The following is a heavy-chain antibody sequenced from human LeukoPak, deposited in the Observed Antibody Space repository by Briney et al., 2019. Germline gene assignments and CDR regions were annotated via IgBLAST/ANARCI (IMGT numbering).Heavy chain of an antibody. D-gene: IGHD6-13*01. CDR3: ARDRTIAAAGTPADY. J-gene: IGHJ4*02. Sequence: GGSLRLSCAASGFTFSSYSMNWVRQAPGKGLEWVSYISSSSSYIYYADSLKGRFTISRDNSKNTLYLQMNSLRAEDTAIYYCARDRTIAAAGTPADYWGQGTLVTVSS. V-gene: IGHV3-21*01. CDR2: ISSSSSYI. CDR1: GFTFSSYS.